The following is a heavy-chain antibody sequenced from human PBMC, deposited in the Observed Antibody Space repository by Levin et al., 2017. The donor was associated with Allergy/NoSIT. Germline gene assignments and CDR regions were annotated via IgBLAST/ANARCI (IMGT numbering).Heavy chain of an antibody. J-gene: IGHJ4*02. CDR2: INPNSGVT. V-gene: IGHV1-2*02. Sequence: GESLKISCKTSGYTFSAHYLHWVRQAPGQGLEWMGWINPNSGVTHYAQEFEGRVTMTRDTTITSVYMELSRLTSDDTAVYYCARDFYYGSGTYSPFGFWGQGTLVTVSS. CDR1: GYTFSAHY. CDR3: ARDFYYGSGTYSPFGF. D-gene: IGHD3-10*01.